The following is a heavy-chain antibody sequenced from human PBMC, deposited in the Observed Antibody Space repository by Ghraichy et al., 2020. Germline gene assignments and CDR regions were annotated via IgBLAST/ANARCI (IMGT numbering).Heavy chain of an antibody. CDR3: VRADGSGSFYY. Sequence: LSLTCATSGFNLGVYTMNWLRWAPNKGLEWVSSISSDSSRIYYRDSVRGRFTISRDNALHSVYLQMNSLPVGDPAMYYCVRADGSGSFYYWGQGTQVTVAS. V-gene: IGHV3-21*01. J-gene: IGHJ4*02. D-gene: IGHD3-10*01. CDR1: GFNLGVYT. CDR2: ISSDSSRI.